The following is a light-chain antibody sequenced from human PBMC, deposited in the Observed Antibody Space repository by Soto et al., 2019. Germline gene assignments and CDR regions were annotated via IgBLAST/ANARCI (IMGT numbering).Light chain of an antibody. CDR1: SSNIGAGYD. CDR2: GNS. J-gene: IGLJ1*01. CDR3: QSYDSSLSGSYV. V-gene: IGLV1-40*01. Sequence: QSVLTQPPSVSGAPGQRVTISCTGSSSNIGAGYDVHWYQQLPGTAPKLLIYGNSNRPSGVPDLFSGSKSGTSASLAITGLQAEDEADYYCQSYDSSLSGSYVFGTGTKLTVL.